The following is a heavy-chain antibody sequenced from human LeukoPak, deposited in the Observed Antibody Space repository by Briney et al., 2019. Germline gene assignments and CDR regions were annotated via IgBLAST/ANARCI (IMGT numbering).Heavy chain of an antibody. J-gene: IGHJ3*02. Sequence: GGSLSLSCAASGFTFNTYSMNWVRQAPGKGLEWVSSISSSSAYIFYADSVKGRFTISRDSAKNSLFLQMNSLRAEDTAVYYCTRALLTRDCSGRNCYSGLGDAFDIWGQGTMVTVSS. CDR2: ISSSSAYI. CDR3: TRALLTRDCSGRNCYSGLGDAFDI. V-gene: IGHV3-21*01. D-gene: IGHD2-15*01. CDR1: GFTFNTYS.